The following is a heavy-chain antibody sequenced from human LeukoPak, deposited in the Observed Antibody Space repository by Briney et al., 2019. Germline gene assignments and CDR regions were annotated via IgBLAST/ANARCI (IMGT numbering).Heavy chain of an antibody. CDR2: IYSGST. Sequence: PGGSLRLSCAASGFTFSDYYMSWIRQPPGKGLEWIGNIYSGSTSYNPSLKSRVTLSLDTSKNQFSLKLSSVTAADTAVYYFSPGGYASRQFYFYYWGHGTLVTFS. D-gene: IGHD5-12*01. V-gene: IGHV4-34*03. CDR3: SPGGYASRQFYFYY. J-gene: IGHJ4*01. CDR1: GFTFSDYY.